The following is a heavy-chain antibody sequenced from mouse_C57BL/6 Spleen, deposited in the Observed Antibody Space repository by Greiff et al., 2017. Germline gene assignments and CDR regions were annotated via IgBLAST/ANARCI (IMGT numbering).Heavy chain of an antibody. J-gene: IGHJ2*01. D-gene: IGHD1-1*01. CDR2: INPSNGGT. CDR3: ASLIITTVVAPSFDD. Sequence: QVQLQQPGTELVKPGASVKLSCKASGYTFTSYWMHWVKQRPGQGLEWIGNINPSNGGTNYNEKFKSKATLTVDKSSSTAYMQLSSLTSEDSAVYYCASLIITTVVAPSFDDWGQGTTLTVSS. CDR1: GYTFTSYW. V-gene: IGHV1-53*01.